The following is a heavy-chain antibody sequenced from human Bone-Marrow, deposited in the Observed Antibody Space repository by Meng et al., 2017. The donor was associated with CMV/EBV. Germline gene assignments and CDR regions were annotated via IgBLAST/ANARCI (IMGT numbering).Heavy chain of an antibody. Sequence: ASVKVSCKASGYTFTSYDINWVRQATGQGLEWMGWMNPNSGNTGYAQKFQGRVTITRNTSISTAYMELSSLRSEDTAVYYCARGGRRFWSGYYNRGGVSFWFDPWGQGPLVTVSS. CDR3: ARGGRRFWSGYYNRGGVSFWFDP. V-gene: IGHV1-8*03. J-gene: IGHJ5*02. CDR1: GYTFTSYD. CDR2: MNPNSGNT. D-gene: IGHD3-3*01.